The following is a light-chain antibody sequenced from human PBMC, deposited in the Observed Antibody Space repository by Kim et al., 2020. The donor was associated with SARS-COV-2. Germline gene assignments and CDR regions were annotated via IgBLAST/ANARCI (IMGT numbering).Light chain of an antibody. CDR3: SSYTRSSTNYV. CDR1: SSDVGSYNY. J-gene: IGLJ1*01. V-gene: IGLV2-14*03. Sequence: QSITISCTGTSSDVGSYNYVSWYQQHPGKAPTLMIYAVSNRPSGVSNRFSGSKSGNTASLTTSGLQAEDEADYYCSSYTRSSTNYVFGTGTKVTVL. CDR2: AVS.